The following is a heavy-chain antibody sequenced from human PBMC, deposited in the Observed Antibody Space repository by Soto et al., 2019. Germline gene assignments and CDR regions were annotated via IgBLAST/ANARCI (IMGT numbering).Heavy chain of an antibody. CDR3: AKKAAAGHFDY. V-gene: IGHV3-23*01. CDR1: GFTFSDYA. D-gene: IGHD6-19*01. Sequence: EVQLLESGGGLVQPRGSLRLSCAAAGFTFSDYAMSWVRQAPGKGLEWVSTISGSGYSTYYADSVKGRFTISRDNSENTLYLQMNSRRAEDTAIYYCAKKAAAGHFDYWGQGTLVTVSS. J-gene: IGHJ4*02. CDR2: ISGSGYST.